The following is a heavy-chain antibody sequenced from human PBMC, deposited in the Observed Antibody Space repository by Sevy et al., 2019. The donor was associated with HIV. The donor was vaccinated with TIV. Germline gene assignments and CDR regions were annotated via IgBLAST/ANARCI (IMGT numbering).Heavy chain of an antibody. CDR1: GFTFSNAW. CDR2: IKSKTDGGTT. Sequence: GGSLRLSCAASGFTFSNAWMSWVRQAPGKGLEWVGRIKSKTDGGTTDYAEPVKGRFTISRDDSKNTLYLQMNSLKTEDTAVYYCTTGEPTVTTTHYYYYGMDVWGQGTTVTVSS. D-gene: IGHD4-17*01. V-gene: IGHV3-15*01. J-gene: IGHJ6*02. CDR3: TTGEPTVTTTHYYYYGMDV.